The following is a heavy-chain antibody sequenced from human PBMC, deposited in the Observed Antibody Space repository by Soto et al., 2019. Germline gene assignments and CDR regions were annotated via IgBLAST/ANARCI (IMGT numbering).Heavy chain of an antibody. Sequence: PGESLKISCAASGFTFSSYNMNWARQAPGKGLEWVSYISSSSSTIYYADSVKGRFTISRDNAKNSLYLQMNSLRDEDTAVYYCARPSAAAGNGFDYWGQGTLVTVSS. CDR2: ISSSSSTI. J-gene: IGHJ4*02. D-gene: IGHD6-13*01. CDR1: GFTFSSYN. V-gene: IGHV3-48*02. CDR3: ARPSAAAGNGFDY.